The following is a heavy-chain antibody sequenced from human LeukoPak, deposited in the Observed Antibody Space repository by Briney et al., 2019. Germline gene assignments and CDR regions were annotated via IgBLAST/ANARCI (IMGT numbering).Heavy chain of an antibody. J-gene: IGHJ4*02. CDR2: IVVGSGNT. D-gene: IGHD6-13*01. Sequence: SVKVSCKASGFTFTSSAVQWVRQARGQRLEWIGWIVVGSGNTNYAQKFQERVTITRDMSTSTAYMELSSLRAEDTAVYYCAKPRPLDSSSWSHGDYWGQGTLVTVSS. V-gene: IGHV1-58*01. CDR3: AKPRPLDSSSWSHGDY. CDR1: GFTFTSSA.